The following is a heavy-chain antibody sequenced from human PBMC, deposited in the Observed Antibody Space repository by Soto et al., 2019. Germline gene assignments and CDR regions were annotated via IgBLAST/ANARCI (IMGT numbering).Heavy chain of an antibody. J-gene: IGHJ5*02. CDR2: IHHSGTT. CDR3: ASGLGDKA. V-gene: IGHV4-31*03. Sequence: QVQLQESGPGLVKPSQTLSLTSTVSGDSVTSSSYYWSWIRQHPGKGLEWIGYIHHSGTTYYNPSLKSRKTLSVDKSKNQFSLRLSSGTAADTAVYYCASGLGDKAWGQGTLVTVSS. D-gene: IGHD7-27*01. CDR1: GDSVTSSSYY.